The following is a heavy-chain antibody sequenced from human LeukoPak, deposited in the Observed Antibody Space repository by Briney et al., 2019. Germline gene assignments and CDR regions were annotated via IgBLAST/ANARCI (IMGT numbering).Heavy chain of an antibody. J-gene: IGHJ4*02. V-gene: IGHV3-23*01. Sequence: GGSLRLSCAVSGITLSNYGMGWVRQAPGKGLEWVAGISDSGGSTNYADSVKGRFTISRDNPKNTLYLQMNSLRAEDTAVYFCAKRGVVIRVILVGFHKEAYYFDSWGQEALVTVSS. CDR3: AKRGVVIRVILVGFHKEAYYFDS. D-gene: IGHD3-22*01. CDR1: GITLSNYG. CDR2: ISDSGGST.